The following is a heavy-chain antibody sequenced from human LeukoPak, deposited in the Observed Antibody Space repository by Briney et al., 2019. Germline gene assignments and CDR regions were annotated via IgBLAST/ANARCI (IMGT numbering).Heavy chain of an antibody. D-gene: IGHD6-13*01. CDR1: GFAFCYYS. Sequence: GGSLSLSWAASGFAFCYYSINWVRQAPGKGLEWISSISGNSRSIFYADSVKGRFTISRDNSKNTLYLQMNSLRAEDTAVYYCAKDRLAADSSSWPNWFDPWGQGTLVTVSS. J-gene: IGHJ5*02. V-gene: IGHV3-21*01. CDR3: AKDRLAADSSSWPNWFDP. CDR2: ISGNSRSI.